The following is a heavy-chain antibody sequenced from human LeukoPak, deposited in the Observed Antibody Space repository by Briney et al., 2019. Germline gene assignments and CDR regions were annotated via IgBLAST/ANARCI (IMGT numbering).Heavy chain of an antibody. CDR3: ATAFGSSWYPYYFNY. CDR1: GYTFTSYW. J-gene: IGHJ4*02. CDR2: IFPGDSDT. V-gene: IGHV5-51*01. Sequence: GESLKISCKGSGYTFTSYWIGWVRQMPGKGLEWMGVIFPGDSDTRYSPSFQGQVTISADKSISTAYLQWSSLRASDTAMYYCATAFGSSWYPYYFNYWGQGTLVTVSS. D-gene: IGHD6-13*01.